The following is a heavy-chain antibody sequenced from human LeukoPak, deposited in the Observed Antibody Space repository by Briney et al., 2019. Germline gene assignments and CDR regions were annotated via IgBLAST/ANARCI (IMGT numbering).Heavy chain of an antibody. Sequence: PSETLSLTCAVSGGSICSGGYSWSWIRQPPGKGLEWIGYIYHSGSTYYNPSLKSRVTISVDRSKNQFSLKLSSVTAADTAVYYCASSGELGASYAFDIWGQGTMVTVSS. CDR3: ASSGELGASYAFDI. V-gene: IGHV4-30-2*01. J-gene: IGHJ3*02. CDR1: GGSICSGGYS. D-gene: IGHD3-10*01. CDR2: IYHSGST.